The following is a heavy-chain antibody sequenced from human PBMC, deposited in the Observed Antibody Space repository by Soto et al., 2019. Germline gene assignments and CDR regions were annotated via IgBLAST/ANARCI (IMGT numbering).Heavy chain of an antibody. CDR2: VNPYNGNT. D-gene: IGHD3-9*01. J-gene: IGHJ4*02. V-gene: IGHV1-18*01. Sequence: ASVKVSCKASGYTFTDYGVSWVRQAPGQGLEWMGWVNPYNGNTNYGQKFQGRVTMTTVTSTSTAYMELRSLRSDDTAVYYCARVGILTGYFVNYFDFWGQGTLVTVSS. CDR1: GYTFTDYG. CDR3: ARVGILTGYFVNYFDF.